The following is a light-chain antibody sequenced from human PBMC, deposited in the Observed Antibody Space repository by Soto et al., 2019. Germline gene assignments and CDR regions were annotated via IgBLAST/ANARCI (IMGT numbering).Light chain of an antibody. J-gene: IGLJ1*01. CDR3: SSYTSTMTNV. CDR2: DVV. V-gene: IGLV2-14*03. Sequence: QSVLTQPASVSGSPGQSITISCTGTSSGVGGFNSVSWYQLRPGTAPKLILYDVVDRPSEVSYRFSGSKSGNTASLTISGLQAADEADYFCSSYTSTMTNVFGSGTKVTVL. CDR1: SSGVGGFNS.